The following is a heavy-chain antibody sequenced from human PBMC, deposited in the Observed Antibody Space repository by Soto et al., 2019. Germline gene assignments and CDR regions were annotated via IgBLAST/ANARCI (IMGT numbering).Heavy chain of an antibody. CDR1: GFIFSNAW. CDR2: VKSKTDGWTT. J-gene: IGHJ4*01. Sequence: GSLRLSCAASGFIFSNAWINWVRQAPGKGLEWVGRVKSKTDGWTTDFAAPVKGRFAISRDDSKNMVYLEMNSLKTEDTAIYYCTTDSYMTNIIVRFDYWGHGTLVTVSS. V-gene: IGHV3-15*07. CDR3: TTDSYMTNIIVRFDY. D-gene: IGHD4-17*01.